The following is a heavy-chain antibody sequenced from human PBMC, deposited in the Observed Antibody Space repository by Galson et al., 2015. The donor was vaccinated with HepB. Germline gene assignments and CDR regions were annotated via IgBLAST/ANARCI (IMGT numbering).Heavy chain of an antibody. D-gene: IGHD2-2*01. CDR1: GSSFTNYW. CDR2: IYPADSDT. V-gene: IGHV5-51*01. CDR3: ARRGTSSSRYYYTLDV. J-gene: IGHJ6*02. Sequence: QSGAEVKKPGESLKISCQGSGSSFTNYWVAWVRQKPGKGLEWMGIIYPADSDTRYSPSFQGQVAISADKSISTAYLQWSGLKASDTAIYYCARRGTSSSRYYYTLDVWGQGTTVTVSS.